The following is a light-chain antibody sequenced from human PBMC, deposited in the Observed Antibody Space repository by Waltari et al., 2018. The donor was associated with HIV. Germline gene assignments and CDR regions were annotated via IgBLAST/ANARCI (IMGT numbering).Light chain of an antibody. J-gene: IGLJ2*01. CDR2: YDD. Sequence: QSVLTQPPSVSEAPRQRVPISCSGSSSNIGNNAVNWYQQLPGKAPKLLIYYDDLRPSGVSDRFSGSKSGTSASLAISGLQSEDEADYYCAAWDDSLNGPVFGGGTKLTVL. CDR1: SSNIGNNA. V-gene: IGLV1-36*01. CDR3: AAWDDSLNGPV.